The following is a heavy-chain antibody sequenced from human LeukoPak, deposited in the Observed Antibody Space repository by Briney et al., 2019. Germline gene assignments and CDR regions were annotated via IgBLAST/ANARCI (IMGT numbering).Heavy chain of an antibody. CDR1: GFTFDDYT. CDR3: AKDLWKSDILTGYSFDY. J-gene: IGHJ4*02. CDR2: ISWDGGST. Sequence: GRSLRLSCAASGFTFDDYTMHWVRQAPGKGLEWVSLISWDGGSTYYADSVKGRFTISRDNSKNSLYLQMNSLRTEDTALYYCAKDLWKSDILTGYSFDYWGQGTLVTVSS. V-gene: IGHV3-43*01. D-gene: IGHD3-9*01.